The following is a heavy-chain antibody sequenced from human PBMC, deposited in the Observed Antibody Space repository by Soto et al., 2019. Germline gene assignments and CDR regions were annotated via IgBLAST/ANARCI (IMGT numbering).Heavy chain of an antibody. D-gene: IGHD2-2*01. Sequence: SLRLSCAASGFTFSSYGMHVVPQAAGKGLEWVAVISYDGSNKYYADSVKGRFTISRDNSKNTLYLQMNSLRAEDTAVYYCAKDRLRYCSSTSCYFGYGMDVWGQGTTVTVS. CDR2: ISYDGSNK. J-gene: IGHJ6*02. CDR1: GFTFSSYG. CDR3: AKDRLRYCSSTSCYFGYGMDV. V-gene: IGHV3-30*18.